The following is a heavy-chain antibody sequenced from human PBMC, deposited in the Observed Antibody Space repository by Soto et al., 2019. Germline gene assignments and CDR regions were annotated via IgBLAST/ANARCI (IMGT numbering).Heavy chain of an antibody. CDR1: GYSFTHYQ. J-gene: IGHJ6*02. D-gene: IGHD2-8*01. V-gene: IGHV1-2*04. Sequence: GASVKVSCKASGYSFTHYQIHWGRQAPGQGLEWRGRINPKSGGTSTAQKFQGWVTMTTDTSISTASMELTRLTSDDTAIYYCARGDSTDCSNGVCSFFYNHDMDVWGQGTTVTVSS. CDR2: INPKSGGT. CDR3: ARGDSTDCSNGVCSFFYNHDMDV.